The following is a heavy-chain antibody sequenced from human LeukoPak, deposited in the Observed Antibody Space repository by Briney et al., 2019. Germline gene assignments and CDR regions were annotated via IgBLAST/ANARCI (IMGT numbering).Heavy chain of an antibody. CDR2: ISGSGDNT. CDR1: GFTFSSYA. J-gene: IGHJ4*02. CDR3: AKGRGTAVTSAANY. V-gene: IGHV3-23*01. D-gene: IGHD4-17*01. Sequence: QPGGSLRLSCAASGFTFSSYATSWVRQAPGKGLEWVSSISGSGDNTYYADSVKDRFSISRDNSKTTVSLQMNSLRAEDTAVYYCAKGRGTAVTSAANYWGQGTLVTVSS.